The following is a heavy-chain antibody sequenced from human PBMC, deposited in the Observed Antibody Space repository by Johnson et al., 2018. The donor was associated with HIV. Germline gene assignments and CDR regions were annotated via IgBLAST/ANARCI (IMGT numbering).Heavy chain of an antibody. V-gene: IGHV3-15*01. D-gene: IGHD4/OR15-4a*01. CDR1: GFTFSSYA. J-gene: IGHJ3*02. CDR2: IKSKTDGGTT. Sequence: VQLVESGGGLVQPGGSLRLSCAASGFTFSSYAMSWVRQAPGKGLEWVGRIKSKTDGGTTDYAAPVKGRFTISRDDSKNTLYLQMNSLKTEDTAVYYCTTDVLGVDAFDIWGRGTLVTVSS. CDR3: TTDVLGVDAFDI.